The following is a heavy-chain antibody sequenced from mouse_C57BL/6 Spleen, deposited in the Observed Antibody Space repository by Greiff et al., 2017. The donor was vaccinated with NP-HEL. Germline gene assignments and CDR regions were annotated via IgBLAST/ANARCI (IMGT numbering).Heavy chain of an antibody. Sequence: QVQLKQPGTELVKPGASVKLSCKASGYTFTSYWMHWVKQRPGQGLEWIGNINPSNGGTNYNEKFKSKATLTVDKSSSTAYMQLSRLTSEDSAVYYCARSLYGSSWRNAMDYWGQGTSVTVSS. V-gene: IGHV1-53*01. J-gene: IGHJ4*01. CDR2: INPSNGGT. CDR1: GYTFTSYW. D-gene: IGHD1-1*01. CDR3: ARSLYGSSWRNAMDY.